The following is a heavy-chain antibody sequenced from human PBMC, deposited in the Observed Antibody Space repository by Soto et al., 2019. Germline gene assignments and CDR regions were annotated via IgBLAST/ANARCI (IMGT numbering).Heavy chain of an antibody. CDR1: GFTFSTYT. J-gene: IGHJ4*01. CDR2: ISYDGSNK. Sequence: QVQLVESGGGVVQPGRSLRLSCAASGFTFSTYTMQWVRQAPGKGLEWVAVISYDGSNKYYAASVKGRFTISRDTSKNLQYLQMTSLGVRDTAVYYGAREGWTRGGPSAYRGQGALVSFPS. D-gene: IGHD6-19*01. CDR3: AREGWTRGGPSAY. V-gene: IGHV3-30-3*01.